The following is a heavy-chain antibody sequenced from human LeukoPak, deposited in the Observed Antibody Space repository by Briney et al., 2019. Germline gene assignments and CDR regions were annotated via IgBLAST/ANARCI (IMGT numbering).Heavy chain of an antibody. Sequence: SETLSLTCTVSGGSISSSSSYWGWIRQPPGKGLEWIGSIYYSGSTYYNPSLKSRVTISVDTSKNQFSLKLSSVTAANTAVYYCARSRDDYGDYAEAFDIWGQGTMVTVSS. J-gene: IGHJ3*02. CDR3: ARSRDDYGDYAEAFDI. CDR2: IYYSGST. CDR1: GGSISSSSSY. V-gene: IGHV4-39*01. D-gene: IGHD4-17*01.